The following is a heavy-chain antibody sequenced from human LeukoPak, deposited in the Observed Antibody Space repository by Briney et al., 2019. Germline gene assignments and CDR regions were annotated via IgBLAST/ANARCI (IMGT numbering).Heavy chain of an antibody. Sequence: GSLRLSCAASGFTFSDYYMSWIRQAPGKGLEWVSYISSSGSTIYYADSVKGRFTISRDNAKNSLYLQMNSLRAEDTAVYYCARHACSGGSCYPTLDYWGQGTLVTVSS. CDR1: GFTFSDYY. V-gene: IGHV3-11*01. CDR3: ARHACSGGSCYPTLDY. CDR2: ISSSGSTI. J-gene: IGHJ4*02. D-gene: IGHD2-15*01.